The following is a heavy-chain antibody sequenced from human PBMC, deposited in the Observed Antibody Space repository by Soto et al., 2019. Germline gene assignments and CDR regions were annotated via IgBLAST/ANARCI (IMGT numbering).Heavy chain of an antibody. CDR2: RYHNGNI. J-gene: IGHJ5*01. Sequence: LSLTCGVSGYSSSSGYYGAWVRQPPGKELGGSGSRYHNGNIYYKPPRRRLVAESVDTSERQFSMRLISATAADTSGYCCAIVKRFTMIGGCFDAWGQGTLVTVSS. V-gene: IGHV4-38-2*01. CDR3: AIVKRFTMIGGCFDA. D-gene: IGHD3-22*01. CDR1: GYSSSSGYY.